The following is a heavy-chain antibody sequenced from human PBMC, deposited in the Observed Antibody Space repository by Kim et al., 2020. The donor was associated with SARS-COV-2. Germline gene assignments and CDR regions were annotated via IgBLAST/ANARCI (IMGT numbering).Heavy chain of an antibody. Sequence: ADSVKGRFTISRDNAKNSLYLQMNSLRAEDTAVYYCAFDSSGYPPDPFDYWGQGTLVTVSS. D-gene: IGHD3-22*01. CDR3: AFDSSGYPPDPFDY. V-gene: IGHV3-21*01. J-gene: IGHJ4*02.